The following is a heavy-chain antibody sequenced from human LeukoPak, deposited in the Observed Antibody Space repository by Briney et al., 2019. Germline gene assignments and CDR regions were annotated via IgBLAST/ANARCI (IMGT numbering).Heavy chain of an antibody. D-gene: IGHD2-21*01. CDR3: ARYDNEVVVEVPYDAFDI. J-gene: IGHJ3*02. Sequence: SETLSLTCTVSGGSVSSGDYYWSWIRQRPGKGLEWIGYIYYSGSTYYNPSLKSRVTISVDTSKNQFSLKLSSVTAADTAVYYCARYDNEVVVEVPYDAFDIWGQGTMVTVSS. V-gene: IGHV4-31*03. CDR2: IYYSGST. CDR1: GGSVSSGDYY.